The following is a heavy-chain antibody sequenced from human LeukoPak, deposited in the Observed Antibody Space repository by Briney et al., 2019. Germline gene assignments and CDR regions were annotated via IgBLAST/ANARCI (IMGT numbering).Heavy chain of an antibody. J-gene: IGHJ4*02. V-gene: IGHV1-24*01. CDR2: FDPEDGET. Sequence: ASVKVSCKVSGYTLTELSMHRVRQAPGKGLEWMGGFDPEDGETIYAQKFQGRVTMTEDTSTDTAYMELSSLRSEDTAVYYCATILPRGYSYAYDYWGQGTLVTVSS. D-gene: IGHD5-18*01. CDR3: ATILPRGYSYAYDY. CDR1: GYTLTELS.